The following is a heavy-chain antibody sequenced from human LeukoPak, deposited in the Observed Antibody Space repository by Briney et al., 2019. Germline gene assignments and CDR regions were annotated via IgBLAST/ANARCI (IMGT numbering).Heavy chain of an antibody. V-gene: IGHV1-2*02. CDR3: ARDLVGARLIDY. CDR2: INPNSGGT. CDR1: GYTFTGSY. J-gene: IGHJ4*02. D-gene: IGHD1-26*01. Sequence: ASEKVSCKASGYTFTGSYMHWVRQAPGQGLEWMGWINPNSGGTNYAQKFQGRVTMTRDTSISTAYMELSRLRSDDTAVYYCARDLVGARLIDYWGQGTLVTVSS.